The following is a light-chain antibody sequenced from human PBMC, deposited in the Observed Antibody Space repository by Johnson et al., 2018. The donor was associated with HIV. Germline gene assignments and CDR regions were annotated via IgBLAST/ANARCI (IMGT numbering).Light chain of an antibody. V-gene: IGLV1-51*02. J-gene: IGLJ1*01. CDR3: ETWDTSLSAGGV. CDR1: SSNIGNNY. CDR2: KNN. Sequence: QSVLTQPPSVSAAPGQKVTISCSGSSSNIGNNYVSWYQVVPGTAPKLLIYKNNERPSGIPDRFSGSKSATSATLAITALPTRDEADYYCETWDTSLSAGGVFGTGTKVTVL.